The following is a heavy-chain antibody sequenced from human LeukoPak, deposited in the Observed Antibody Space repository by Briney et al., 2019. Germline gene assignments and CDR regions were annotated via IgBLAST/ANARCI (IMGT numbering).Heavy chain of an antibody. V-gene: IGHV4-34*01. CDR2: INHSGST. Sequence: SETLSLTCAVYGGSFSGYYWSWIRQPPGKGLEWIGEINHSGSTNYNPSLKSRVTISVDTSKNQFSLKLSSVTAADTAVYYCARARGSLRFSSPVHYWAQGTVVSVST. J-gene: IGHJ4*02. CDR1: GGSFSGYY. CDR3: ARARGSLRFSSPVHY. D-gene: IGHD3-16*01.